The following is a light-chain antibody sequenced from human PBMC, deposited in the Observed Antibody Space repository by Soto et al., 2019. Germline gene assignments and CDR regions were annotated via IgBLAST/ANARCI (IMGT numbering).Light chain of an antibody. CDR2: GIS. J-gene: IGKJ1*01. Sequence: EIVLTQSPGTLSLSPGERATLSCRASQSVRSNFLAWYQQKPGQAPRLLIYGISRRATGIPDRFSGSGSGTDFTLTITRLEPEDFAVYYCQQYVTSSPRTFGQGTKVDIK. V-gene: IGKV3-20*01. CDR1: QSVRSNF. CDR3: QQYVTSSPRT.